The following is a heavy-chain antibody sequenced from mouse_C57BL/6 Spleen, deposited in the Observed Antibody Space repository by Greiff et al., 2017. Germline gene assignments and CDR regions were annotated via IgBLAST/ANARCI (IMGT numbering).Heavy chain of an antibody. V-gene: IGHV1-15*01. J-gene: IGHJ2*01. Sequence: QVQLQQSGAELVRPGASVTLSCKASGYTFTDYEMHWVKQTPVHGLEWIGAIDPETGGTAYNQKFKGKAILTADKSSSTAYMELRSLTSEDSAVYYCTSWDSYFDYWGQGTTLTVSS. CDR3: TSWDSYFDY. D-gene: IGHD4-1*01. CDR1: GYTFTDYE. CDR2: IDPETGGT.